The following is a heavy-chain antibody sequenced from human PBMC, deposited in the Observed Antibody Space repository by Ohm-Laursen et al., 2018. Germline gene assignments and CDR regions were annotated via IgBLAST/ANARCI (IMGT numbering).Heavy chain of an antibody. J-gene: IGHJ4*02. CDR2: ISGSGGNT. Sequence: GSLRLSCTASGFTFSSYAMSWVRQAPGKGLEWVSAISGSGGNTYYADSVKGRYTISRDNSKNTLYLQMNSLRPEDTAVYYCATEITTVTPYYFGYWGQGTLVTVSS. V-gene: IGHV3-23*01. CDR1: GFTFSSYA. CDR3: ATEITTVTPYYFGY. D-gene: IGHD4-17*01.